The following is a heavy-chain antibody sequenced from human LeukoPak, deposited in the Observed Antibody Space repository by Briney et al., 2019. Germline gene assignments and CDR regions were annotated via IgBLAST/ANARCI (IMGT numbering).Heavy chain of an antibody. CDR1: GGSVSSGTYY. CDR3: ARRGGSGRSFDY. V-gene: IGHV4-61*01. CDR2: IYYTGST. Sequence: SETLSLTCSVSGGSVSSGTYYWSWIRQPPGQGLEWIGYIYYTGSTNYNPSLKSRLTISVDTSKNQFSLKLSSVTAADTAVYYCARRGGSGRSFDYWGQGTLVTVSS. D-gene: IGHD3-10*01. J-gene: IGHJ4*02.